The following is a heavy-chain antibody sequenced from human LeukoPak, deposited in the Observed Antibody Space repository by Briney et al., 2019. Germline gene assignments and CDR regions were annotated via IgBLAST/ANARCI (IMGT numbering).Heavy chain of an antibody. CDR3: AREVTPYY. CDR2: ISSGSSYI. CDR1: GFTFSSYS. V-gene: IGHV3-21*01. Sequence: GGSLRLSCAASGFTFSSYSMNWVRQAPGKGLEWVSSISSGSSYIYYADSVKGRFTISRDNAKNSLYLQMNSLRAEDTAVYYCAREVTPYYWGQGALVTVSS. J-gene: IGHJ4*02. D-gene: IGHD4-23*01.